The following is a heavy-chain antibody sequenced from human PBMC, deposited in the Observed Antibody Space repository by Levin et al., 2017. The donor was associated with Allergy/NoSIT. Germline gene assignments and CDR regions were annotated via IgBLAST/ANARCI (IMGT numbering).Heavy chain of an antibody. D-gene: IGHD5-18*01. CDR1: GFTFSSYG. CDR3: AKGTAMADQVIDY. V-gene: IGHV3-30*18. J-gene: IGHJ4*02. Sequence: GGSLRLSCAASGFTFSSYGMHWVRQAPGMGLEWVAVISYDGSHIYYAESVKGRFTISRDSSKNTLYLQMNSLRTEDTAVYYCAKGTAMADQVIDYWGQGTLVTVSS. CDR2: ISYDGSHI.